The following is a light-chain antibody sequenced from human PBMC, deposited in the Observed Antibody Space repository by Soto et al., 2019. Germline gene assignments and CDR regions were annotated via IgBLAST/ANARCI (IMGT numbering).Light chain of an antibody. CDR2: NNN. V-gene: IGLV1-40*01. Sequence: QSVLTKPPSVSGASGQRVTISCTGSSSNIGAGYDVHWYQQLPGTAPKLLIYNNNNRPSGVPDRFSGSKSGTSASLAITGLQAEDEADYYCLSYDSSLSGYVFGTGTKLTVL. CDR1: SSNIGAGYD. CDR3: LSYDSSLSGYV. J-gene: IGLJ1*01.